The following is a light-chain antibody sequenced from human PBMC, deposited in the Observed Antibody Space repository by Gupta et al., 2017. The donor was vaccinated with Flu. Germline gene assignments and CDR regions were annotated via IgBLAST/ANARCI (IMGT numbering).Light chain of an antibody. V-gene: IGKV3-11*01. CDR1: QSVSSY. Sequence: PATLSVSPGERATLSCRTRQSVSSYFAWYQQKPGQAPRLLIYEASNRATGIPARFSGSGSGTDFTLIISSLEPEDFAVYYCQQRSSWPWTFGQGTKVEI. J-gene: IGKJ1*01. CDR2: EAS. CDR3: QQRSSWPWT.